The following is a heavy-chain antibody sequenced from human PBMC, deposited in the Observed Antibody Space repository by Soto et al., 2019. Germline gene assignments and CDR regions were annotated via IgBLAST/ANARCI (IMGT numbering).Heavy chain of an antibody. CDR2: IKQDGSEK. J-gene: IGHJ5*02. V-gene: IGHV3-7*03. CDR1: GFTFSSYW. Sequence: LRLSCAASGFTFSSYWMSWVRQAPGKGLEWVANIKQDGSEKYYVDSVKGRFTISRDNAKNSLYLQMNSLRAEDTAVYYCARDEHSSSSLGWFDPWGQGTLVTVSS. CDR3: ARDEHSSSSLGWFDP. D-gene: IGHD6-6*01.